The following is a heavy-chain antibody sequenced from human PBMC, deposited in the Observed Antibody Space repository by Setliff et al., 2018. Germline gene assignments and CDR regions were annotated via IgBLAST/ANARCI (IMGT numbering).Heavy chain of an antibody. Sequence: ASVKVSCKASGYTFTSYGISWVRQAPGQGLEWMGWISAYNGNTNYAQKPQGRVTMTTGTSTSTAYMELRSLRSDDTAVYYCASGGIVGATAPKKNYYYGMDVWGQGTTVTVSS. V-gene: IGHV1-18*01. J-gene: IGHJ6*02. CDR2: ISAYNGNT. D-gene: IGHD1-26*01. CDR3: ASGGIVGATAPKKNYYYGMDV. CDR1: GYTFTSYG.